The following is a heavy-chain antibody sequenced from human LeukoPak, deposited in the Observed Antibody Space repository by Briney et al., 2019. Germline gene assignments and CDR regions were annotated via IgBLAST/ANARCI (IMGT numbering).Heavy chain of an antibody. Sequence: GGSLRLSCAASGFIFSDYYMSWIRQAPGKGLEWVSYISSGGITKYYADSVKSRFTISRDNTKNSLYLQMNSLRAEDTAVYYCARKCSGGSCSSRAFDIWGQGTMVTVSS. D-gene: IGHD2-15*01. CDR3: ARKCSGGSCSSRAFDI. CDR1: GFIFSDYY. CDR2: ISSGGITK. J-gene: IGHJ3*02. V-gene: IGHV3-11*01.